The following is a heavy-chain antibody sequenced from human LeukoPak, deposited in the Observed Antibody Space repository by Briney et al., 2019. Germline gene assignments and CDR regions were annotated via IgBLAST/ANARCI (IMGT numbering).Heavy chain of an antibody. D-gene: IGHD1-26*01. CDR2: INPNSGGT. CDR3: ARVITSGSYRWDYFDY. J-gene: IGHJ4*02. CDR1: GYTFTGYY. Sequence: ASVKVSCKASGYTFTGYYMHWVRQAPGQGLEWMGWINPNSGGTNYAQKFQGRVTMTRDTSISTAYVELSRLRSDDTAVYYCARVITSGSYRWDYFDYWGQGTLVTVSS. V-gene: IGHV1-2*02.